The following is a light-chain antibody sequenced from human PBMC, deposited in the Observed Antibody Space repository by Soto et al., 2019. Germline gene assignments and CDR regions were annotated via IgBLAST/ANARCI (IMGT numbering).Light chain of an antibody. CDR1: SSDVGGYNY. Sequence: QSVLTQPASVSGSPGQSITISCTGTSSDVGGYNYVSWYQQNPGKAPKLMIYEVSNRPSGVSNRFSGSKSGNMASLTISGLQAEDVADYYCSSYTINRTYVFGTGTKVTVL. CDR3: SSYTINRTYV. J-gene: IGLJ1*01. CDR2: EVS. V-gene: IGLV2-14*01.